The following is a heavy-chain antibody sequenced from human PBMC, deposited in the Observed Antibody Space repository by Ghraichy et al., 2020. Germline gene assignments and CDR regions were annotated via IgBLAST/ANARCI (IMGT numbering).Heavy chain of an antibody. J-gene: IGHJ5*02. CDR3: ARELRFTNRVTIYFWFDP. CDR2: TYYRSKWYN. V-gene: IGHV6-1*01. Sequence: SQTLSLTCAISGDSVSSNSAAWNWIRQSPSRGLEWLGRTYYRSKWYNDYAVSVKSRITINPDTSKNQFSLQLNSVTPEDTAVYYCARELRFTNRVTIYFWFDPWGQGTLVTVSS. D-gene: IGHD3-3*01. CDR1: GDSVSSNSAA.